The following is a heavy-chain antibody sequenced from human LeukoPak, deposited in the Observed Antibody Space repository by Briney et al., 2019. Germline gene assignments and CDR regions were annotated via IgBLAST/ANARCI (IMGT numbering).Heavy chain of an antibody. CDR2: ISGSGGST. J-gene: IGHJ6*03. D-gene: IGHD3-10*01. CDR3: AKEGDYYGSGSYYLYYYYMDV. V-gene: IGHV3-23*01. Sequence: GGSLRLSCAASGFTFSSYAMSWVRQAPGKGLEWVSAISGSGGSTYYADSVKGRFTISRDNSKNTLYLQMNSLRAEDTAVYYCAKEGDYYGSGSYYLYYYYMDVWGKGTTVTVSS. CDR1: GFTFSSYA.